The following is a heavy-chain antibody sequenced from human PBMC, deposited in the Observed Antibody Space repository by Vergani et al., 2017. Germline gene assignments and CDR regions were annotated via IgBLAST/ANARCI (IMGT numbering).Heavy chain of an antibody. CDR2: ISGSGGST. CDR3: AKSEQQLGDYYYYYYGMDV. Sequence: EVQLVESGGGLVKPGGSLRLSCAASGFTFSSYAMSWVRQAPGKGLEWVSAISGSGGSTYYADSVKGRFTISRDNSKNTLYLQMNSLRAEDTAVYYCAKSEQQLGDYYYYYYGMDVWGQGTTVTVSS. J-gene: IGHJ6*02. D-gene: IGHD6-13*01. V-gene: IGHV3-23*04. CDR1: GFTFSSYA.